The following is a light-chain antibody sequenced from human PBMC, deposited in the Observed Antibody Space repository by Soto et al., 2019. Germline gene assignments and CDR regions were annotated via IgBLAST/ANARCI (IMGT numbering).Light chain of an antibody. J-gene: IGKJ1*01. CDR2: GAS. CDR3: QQYNNWPPGT. CDR1: QSVSSN. V-gene: IGKV3-15*01. Sequence: EIVMTQSPATLSVSPGERATLSCRASQSVSSNLAWYQQKPGQAPRLLIYGASTRATGIPARFSGSGSGTEFTLTISSLQSEYFAVYYCQQYNNWPPGTFAQATKVAIK.